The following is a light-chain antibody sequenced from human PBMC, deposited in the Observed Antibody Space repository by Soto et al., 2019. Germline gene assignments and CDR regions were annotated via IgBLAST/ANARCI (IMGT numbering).Light chain of an antibody. CDR2: GAS. Sequence: LSCWASQSVDSRFFAWYQQKPGQAPRLLIYGASNRATGIPDRFSGRGSGTDFTLTITGLEPEDFAVYYCQQYVSSVTFGQGTKVEIK. CDR3: QQYVSSVT. J-gene: IGKJ1*01. CDR1: QSVDSRF. V-gene: IGKV3-20*01.